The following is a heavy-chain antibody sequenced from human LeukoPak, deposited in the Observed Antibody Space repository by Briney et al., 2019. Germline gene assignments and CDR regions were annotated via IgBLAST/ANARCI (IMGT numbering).Heavy chain of an antibody. Sequence: GGSLRLSCAASGFTFSSYGMHWVRQAPGKGLEWVSYISSSGSTIYYADSVKGRFTISRDDAKNSLYLQMNSLRAEDTAVYYCARLWFGELPYFDYWGQGTLVTVSS. V-gene: IGHV3-48*04. CDR1: GFTFSSYG. CDR2: ISSSGSTI. CDR3: ARLWFGELPYFDY. D-gene: IGHD3-10*01. J-gene: IGHJ4*02.